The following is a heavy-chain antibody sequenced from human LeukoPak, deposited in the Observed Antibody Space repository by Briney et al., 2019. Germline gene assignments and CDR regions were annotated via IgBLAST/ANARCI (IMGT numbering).Heavy chain of an antibody. Sequence: GASVKVSCKASGYTFTSYDINWVRQATGQGLEWMGWMNPNSGNTGYAQKFQGRVTMTRNTSISTAYMELSSLRSEDTAVYYCARDDVSRGYDFWSGSPTYYYGMDVWGQGTTVTVSS. V-gene: IGHV1-8*01. D-gene: IGHD3-3*01. CDR3: ARDDVSRGYDFWSGSPTYYYGMDV. J-gene: IGHJ6*02. CDR1: GYTFTSYD. CDR2: MNPNSGNT.